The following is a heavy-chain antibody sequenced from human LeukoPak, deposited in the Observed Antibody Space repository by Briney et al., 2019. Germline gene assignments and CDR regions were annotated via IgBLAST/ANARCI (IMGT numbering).Heavy chain of an antibody. CDR2: IIPIFGTA. J-gene: IGHJ4*02. CDR1: GGTFSSYA. D-gene: IGHD6-19*01. CDR3: ATIPPRAAVAGYYFDY. V-gene: IGHV1-69*06. Sequence: SVKVSCKASGGTFSSYAISWVRQAPGQGLEWMGGIIPIFGTANYAQKFQGRVTITADKSTSTAYMELSSLRSEDTAVYYCATIPPRAAVAGYYFDYWGQGTLVTVSS.